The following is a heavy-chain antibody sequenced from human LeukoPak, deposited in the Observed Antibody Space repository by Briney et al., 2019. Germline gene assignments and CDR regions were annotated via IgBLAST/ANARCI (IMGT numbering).Heavy chain of an antibody. D-gene: IGHD3-22*01. Sequence: SQTLSLTCAISGDSVSSNSASWNWIRQSPSRGLEWLGRTYYRSKWYNDYAVSVKSRITINPDTSKNQFSLQLNSVTPEDTAVYYCATSLYDSSIYYNYYMDVWGKGTTVPVSS. V-gene: IGHV6-1*01. CDR1: GDSVSSNSAS. CDR2: TYYRSKWYN. J-gene: IGHJ6*03. CDR3: ATSLYDSSIYYNYYMDV.